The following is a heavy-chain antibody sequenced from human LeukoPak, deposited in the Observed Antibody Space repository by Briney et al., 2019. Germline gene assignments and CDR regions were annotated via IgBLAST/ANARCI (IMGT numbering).Heavy chain of an antibody. V-gene: IGHV4-59*01. CDR2: IYYSGST. J-gene: IGHJ4*02. D-gene: IGHD5-24*01. CDR1: GGSISSYY. Sequence: SETLSLTCTVSGGSISSYYWSWIRQPPGKGLEWIGYIYYSGSTNYNPSLKSRVTISVDTSKNRFSLKLSSVTAADTAVYYCARTGGKRWLQGYFDYWGQGTLVTVSS. CDR3: ARTGGKRWLQGYFDY.